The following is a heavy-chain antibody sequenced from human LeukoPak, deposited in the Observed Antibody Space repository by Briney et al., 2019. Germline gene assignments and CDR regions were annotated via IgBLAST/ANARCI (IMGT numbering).Heavy chain of an antibody. Sequence: PSETLSLTCTVSGGSISSYYWSWIRQPAGKGLERIGRIYTSGSTNYNPSLKSRVTISVDTSKNQFSLKLSSVTAADTAVYYCARRITMIVVVPRVNWFDPWGQGTLVTVSS. V-gene: IGHV4-4*07. CDR3: ARRITMIVVVPRVNWFDP. D-gene: IGHD3-22*01. CDR1: GGSISSYY. CDR2: IYTSGST. J-gene: IGHJ5*02.